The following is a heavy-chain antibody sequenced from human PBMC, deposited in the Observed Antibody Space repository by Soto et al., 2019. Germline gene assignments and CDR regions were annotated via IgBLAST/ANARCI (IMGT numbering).Heavy chain of an antibody. D-gene: IGHD6-6*01. CDR1: GFTFSSYA. J-gene: IGHJ4*02. Sequence: GGSLRLSCAASGFTFSSYAVSWVRQAPGKGLEWVSAISGSGGSTYYADSVKGRFTISRDNSKNTLYLQMNSLRAEDTAVYYCAKDQSIAARPSVCDYWGQGTLVTVSS. CDR3: AKDQSIAARPSVCDY. CDR2: ISGSGGST. V-gene: IGHV3-23*01.